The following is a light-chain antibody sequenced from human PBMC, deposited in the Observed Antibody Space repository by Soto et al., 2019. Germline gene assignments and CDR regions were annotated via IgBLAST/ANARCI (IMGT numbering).Light chain of an antibody. Sequence: DIQLTQSPSFLSASLGDRVTITCRASQGIGSYLAWYQQKPGKAPRLLIYAASTLQSGVPSRFSGSGSDTEFTLTISSLQPEDFAIYYCQQLNNYPLTFGGGTKVEIK. CDR3: QQLNNYPLT. CDR1: QGIGSY. CDR2: AAS. J-gene: IGKJ4*01. V-gene: IGKV1-9*01.